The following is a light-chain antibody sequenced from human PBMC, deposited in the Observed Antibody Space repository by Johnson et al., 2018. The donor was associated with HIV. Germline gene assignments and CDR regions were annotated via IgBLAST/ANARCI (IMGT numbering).Light chain of an antibody. V-gene: IGLV1-51*02. Sequence: QPVLTQPPSVSAAPGQKVTISCSGSSSNIGNNYVSWYQQLPGTAPKLLIYENNKRPSGIPDRFSGSKSGTSATLDITGLQTGDEADYYCGTWDSSLSAGKVFGTGTKVTVL. CDR1: SSNIGNNY. J-gene: IGLJ1*01. CDR3: GTWDSSLSAGKV. CDR2: ENN.